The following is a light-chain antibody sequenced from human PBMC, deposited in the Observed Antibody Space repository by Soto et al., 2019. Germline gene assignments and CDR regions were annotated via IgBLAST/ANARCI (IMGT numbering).Light chain of an antibody. Sequence: EFVLTQSPGTLSLSPGERATLSCRASQTVRNNYLAWYQQKPGQAPRLLIYDASSRATGIPDRFSGGGSGTDFTLTTSRLELEDFAVYYCQHFSSFPLTFGGGTRGEIK. V-gene: IGKV3-20*01. CDR3: QHFSSFPLT. CDR1: QTVRNNY. CDR2: DAS. J-gene: IGKJ4*01.